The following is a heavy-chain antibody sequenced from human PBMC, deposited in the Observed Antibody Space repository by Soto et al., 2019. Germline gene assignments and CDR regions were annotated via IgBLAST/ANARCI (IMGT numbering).Heavy chain of an antibody. CDR1: GGTFSSYA. D-gene: IGHD2-2*01. CDR2: IIPIFGTA. J-gene: IGHJ5*02. Sequence: GALVKVSCKASGGTFSSYATSWVRQAPGQGLEWMGGIIPIFGTANYAQKFQGRVTITADKSTSTAYMELSSLRSEDTAVYYCARDPLLYCISTSCPFDPWGQGTLVTVSS. V-gene: IGHV1-69*06. CDR3: ARDPLLYCISTSCPFDP.